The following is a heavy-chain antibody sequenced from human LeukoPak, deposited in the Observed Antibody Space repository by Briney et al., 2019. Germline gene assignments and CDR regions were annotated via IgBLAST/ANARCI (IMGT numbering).Heavy chain of an antibody. Sequence: SETLSLTCTVSGGSINFYYWSWIRQPPGKGLEWIGYIYNSENTNYNPSLKSRVTISVDTSKNQFSLKLSSVTAADTAVYYCARAGYYGSGSYNYYFDHWGQGTLVTVSS. V-gene: IGHV4-59*01. CDR3: ARAGYYGSGSYNYYFDH. J-gene: IGHJ4*02. CDR1: GGSINFYY. CDR2: IYNSENT. D-gene: IGHD3-10*01.